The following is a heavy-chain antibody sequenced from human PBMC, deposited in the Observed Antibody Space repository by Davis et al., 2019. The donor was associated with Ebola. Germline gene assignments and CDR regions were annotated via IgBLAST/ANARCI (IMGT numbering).Heavy chain of an antibody. CDR2: ISSDGGIT. Sequence: PGGSLRLSCAASGLTFDDYAMHWVRQAPGKGLVYVSRISSDGGITSYADSVKGRFTISRDNAKSTLYLQMNSLTAEDTAVYYCVRTTYGAPEYWGQGTLVTVSS. J-gene: IGHJ4*02. CDR3: VRTTYGAPEY. V-gene: IGHV3-74*01. D-gene: IGHD4-17*01. CDR1: GLTFDDYA.